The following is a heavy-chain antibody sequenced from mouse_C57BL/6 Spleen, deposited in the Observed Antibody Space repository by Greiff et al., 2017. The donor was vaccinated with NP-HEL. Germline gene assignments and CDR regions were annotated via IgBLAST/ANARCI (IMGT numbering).Heavy chain of an antibody. CDR1: GYTFTSST. Sequence: VKLQESGAELARPGASVKMSCKASGYTFTSSTMHWVKQRPGQGLEWIGYINPSSGYTKYNQKFKDKATLTADKSSSTAYMQLSSLTSEDSAVYYCARWGAMDYWGQGTSVTVSS. CDR3: ARWGAMDY. J-gene: IGHJ4*01. CDR2: INPSSGYT. V-gene: IGHV1-4*01.